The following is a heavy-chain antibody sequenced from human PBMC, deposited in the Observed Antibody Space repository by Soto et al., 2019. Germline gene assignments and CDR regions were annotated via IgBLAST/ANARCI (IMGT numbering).Heavy chain of an antibody. J-gene: IGHJ4*02. CDR2: ISSSSSYI. CDR1: GFTFSSYS. D-gene: IGHD1-7*01. Sequence: EVQLVESGGGLVKPGGSLRLSCAASGFTFSSYSMNWVRQAPGKGLEWVSSISSSSSYIYYADSVKGRFTISRDNAKNSLELQMNSLSAEDTAVYYCAREGYNWNYKGDYWGQGTLVTVSS. V-gene: IGHV3-21*01. CDR3: AREGYNWNYKGDY.